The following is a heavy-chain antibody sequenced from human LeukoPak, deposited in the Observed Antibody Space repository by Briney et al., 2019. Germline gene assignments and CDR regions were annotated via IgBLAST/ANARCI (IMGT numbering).Heavy chain of an antibody. CDR1: GGSTSSYY. CDR2: IYYSGST. Sequence: SETLSLTCTVSGGSTSSYYWSWIRQPPGKGLEWIGYIYYSGSTNYNPSLKSRVTISVDTSKNQFSLKLSSVTAGDTAVYYCARDISYYDSSGYHPWGKGTTVTVSS. D-gene: IGHD3-22*01. J-gene: IGHJ6*04. V-gene: IGHV4-59*01. CDR3: ARDISYYDSSGYHP.